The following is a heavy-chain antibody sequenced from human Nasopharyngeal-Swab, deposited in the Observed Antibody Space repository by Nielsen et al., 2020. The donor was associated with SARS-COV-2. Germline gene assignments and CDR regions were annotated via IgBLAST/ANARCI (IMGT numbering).Heavy chain of an antibody. J-gene: IGHJ6*02. D-gene: IGHD3-10*01. CDR3: ARKRRGYYYYGMDV. V-gene: IGHV1-69*13. Sequence: SVKVSCKDSGGTISSDAISWGRQAPGQGREWRGGIIPVFGTANYAQKLQGRVTITGDESKSTVYIELSSLRSEDTAVYYCARKRRGYYYYGMDVWGQGTTVTVSS. CDR2: IIPVFGTA. CDR1: GGTISSDA.